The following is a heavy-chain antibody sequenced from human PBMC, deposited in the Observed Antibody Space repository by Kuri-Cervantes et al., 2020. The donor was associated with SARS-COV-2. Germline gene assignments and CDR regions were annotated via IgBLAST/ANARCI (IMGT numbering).Heavy chain of an antibody. D-gene: IGHD2-21*01. Sequence: GGSLRLSCVVSGFPFSSYEMNWVRQAPGKGLEWVGFIRRKGYGGTTEYAASVKGRFTILRDDSKSIAYLQMNSLQTEDTAVYYCTRDHGDHDWFDPWGQGTLVTVSS. CDR3: TRDHGDHDWFDP. CDR1: GFPFSSYE. CDR2: IRRKGYGGTT. V-gene: IGHV3-49*04. J-gene: IGHJ5*02.